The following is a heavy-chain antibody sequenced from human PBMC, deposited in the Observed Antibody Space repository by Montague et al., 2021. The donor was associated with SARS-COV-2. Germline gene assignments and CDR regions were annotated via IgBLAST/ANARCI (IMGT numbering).Heavy chain of an antibody. CDR1: GGSISGYY. CDR2: INHSGST. V-gene: IGHV4-34*01. J-gene: IGHJ4*02. CDR3: ARGTQRVFTYYYVSSGYASDY. Sequence: SETLSLTCAVSGGSISGYYWSWIRQPPGKGLEWIGDINHSGSTKYNPSLKSRVTISVDTSKNQFSLKLSSVTAADTAVYYCARGTQRVFTYYYVSSGYASDYWGQGTLVTVSS. D-gene: IGHD3-22*01.